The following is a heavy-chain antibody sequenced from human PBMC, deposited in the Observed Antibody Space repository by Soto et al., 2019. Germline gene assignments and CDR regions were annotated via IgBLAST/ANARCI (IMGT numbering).Heavy chain of an antibody. V-gene: IGHV4-34*01. J-gene: IGHJ4*02. D-gene: IGHD1-26*01. CDR2: INHSGST. Sequence: SETLSLTCAVYGGSFSGYYWSWIRQPPGKGLEWIGEINHSGSTNYNPSLKSRVTISVDTSKNQFSLKLSSVTAADTAVYYCTRRRVGASSPNDFWGQGTLVTVSS. CDR3: TRRRVGASSPNDF. CDR1: GGSFSGYY.